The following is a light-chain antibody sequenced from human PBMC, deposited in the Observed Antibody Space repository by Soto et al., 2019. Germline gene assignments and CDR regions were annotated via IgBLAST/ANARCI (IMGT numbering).Light chain of an antibody. V-gene: IGLV8-61*01. CDR1: SGSVSTNYY. J-gene: IGLJ2*01. CDR2: STN. CDR3: ALFMGSGISV. Sequence: QTVVTQEPSFSVSPGGTVTLTCALNSGSVSTNYYPSWYQQTPGQAPCTLIHSTNTRSSGVPDRFSGSILGNKAALTITGAQADDESDFYCALFMGSGISVFGGGTKLTVL.